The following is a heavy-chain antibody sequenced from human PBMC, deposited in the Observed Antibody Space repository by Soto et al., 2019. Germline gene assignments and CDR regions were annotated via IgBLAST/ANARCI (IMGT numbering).Heavy chain of an antibody. D-gene: IGHD4-17*01. Sequence: QVHLQESGPGLVKPSETLSLTCSVSGDSISDSYHWTWIRQPPGKGLEWIGYIYSSGSTDYNPSLKSRVTISVDTSKNQFSLKLNSVTAADTAVHYCARDADYGSLDYWGQGTLVTVSS. J-gene: IGHJ4*02. CDR2: IYSSGST. CDR1: GDSISDSYH. CDR3: ARDADYGSLDY. V-gene: IGHV4-59*01.